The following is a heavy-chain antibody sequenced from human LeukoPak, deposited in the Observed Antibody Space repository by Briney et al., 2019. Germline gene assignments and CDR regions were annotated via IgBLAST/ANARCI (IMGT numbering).Heavy chain of an antibody. CDR1: GDSVSSTNVG. J-gene: IGHJ3*02. Sequence: SQTLSLTCAISGDSVSSTNVGWNWIRQSPSSGLEWLGRTYYRSQFYNDYADSAKGRITITPDTSKNQFSLQLSSLTPDDTAVYYCARGTAFDIWGQGTMVTVSS. CDR2: TYYRSQFYN. V-gene: IGHV6-1*01. CDR3: ARGTAFDI. D-gene: IGHD1-14*01.